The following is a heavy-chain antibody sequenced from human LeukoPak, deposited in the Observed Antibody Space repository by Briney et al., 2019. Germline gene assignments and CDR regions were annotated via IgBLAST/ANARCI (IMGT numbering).Heavy chain of an antibody. CDR2: ISYDGSNK. CDR3: ARVSPNTVTTLQYFDY. D-gene: IGHD4-17*01. Sequence: PGSPQTLFCAASGFLFCIYAMHGARHSPGKGVECVAVISYDGSNKYYADSVKGRFTISRDNSKNTLYLQMNSVSDEDRSVYYCARVSPNTVTTLQYFDYWGQGTLVTVSS. J-gene: IGHJ4*02. CDR1: GFLFCIYA. V-gene: IGHV3-30*04.